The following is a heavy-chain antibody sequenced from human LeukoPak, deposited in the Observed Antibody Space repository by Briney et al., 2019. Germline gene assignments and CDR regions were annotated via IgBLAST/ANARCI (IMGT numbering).Heavy chain of an antibody. D-gene: IGHD2-2*01. CDR2: IYTSGST. V-gene: IGHV4-4*07. CDR3: ARDLVIVVVPAAIEYRGWFDP. Sequence: PSETLSLTCTVSGGSISSYYWSWIRQPAGKGLEWIGRIYTSGSTNYNPSFKSRVTMSVDTSRNQFSLKLSSVTAADTAVYYCARDLVIVVVPAAIEYRGWFDPWDQGTLVTVSS. J-gene: IGHJ5*02. CDR1: GGSISSYY.